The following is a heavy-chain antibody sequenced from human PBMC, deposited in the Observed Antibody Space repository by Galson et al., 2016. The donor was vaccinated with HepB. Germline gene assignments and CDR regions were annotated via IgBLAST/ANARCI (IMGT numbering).Heavy chain of an antibody. Sequence: KGLEWIGSIYHSRSTYYNPSLKSRVPISVDTSKNQFSLKLSSVTAADTAVYYCARGSLWYDYWGQGTLVTVSS. CDR3: ARGSLWYDY. D-gene: IGHD6-13*01. J-gene: IGHJ4*02. V-gene: IGHV4-38-2*02. CDR2: IYHSRST.